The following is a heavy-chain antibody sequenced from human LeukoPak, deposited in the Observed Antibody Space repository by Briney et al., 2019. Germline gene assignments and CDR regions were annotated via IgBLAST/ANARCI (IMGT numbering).Heavy chain of an antibody. CDR2: INHSGST. D-gene: IGHD3-22*01. CDR1: GGSFSGYY. CDR3: ARRTRDSSGYKLFDY. Sequence: SETLSLTCAVYGGSFSGYYWSWIRQPPGKGLEWIGEINHSGSTNYNPSLKSRVTISVDTSKNQFSLKLSSVTAADTAVYYCARRTRDSSGYKLFDYWGQGTLVTVSS. V-gene: IGHV4-34*01. J-gene: IGHJ4*02.